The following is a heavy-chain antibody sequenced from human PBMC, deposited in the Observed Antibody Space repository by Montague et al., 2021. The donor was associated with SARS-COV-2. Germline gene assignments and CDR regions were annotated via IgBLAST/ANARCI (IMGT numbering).Heavy chain of an antibody. CDR1: GFTFSDAW. CDR3: TTVADILAGFSSLFDL. J-gene: IGHJ2*01. Sequence: SLRLSCAASGFTFSDAWMSWVRQPPGKGLEWVGRIRSKNDGGTRXXGSPVKGKFTISRDDSKSTLYLQMNNLKAEDTAIYYCTTVADILAGFSSLFDLWGRGALVTVSS. D-gene: IGHD3-9*01. V-gene: IGHV3-15*05. CDR2: IRSKNDGGTR.